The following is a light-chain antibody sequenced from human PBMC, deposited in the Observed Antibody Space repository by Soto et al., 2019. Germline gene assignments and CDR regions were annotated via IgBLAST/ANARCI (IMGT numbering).Light chain of an antibody. CDR3: QQYNNWPQT. CDR1: QGFXTN. Sequence: EAGLTQSAATLSVSPGERATLSCRASQGFXTNLAWDQRRPGQAPRILXYGASKRAIGLPDRLSGSGSGTEFTLTITSLQSEDFAVYYCQQYNNWPQTFGQGTKVDIK. CDR2: GAS. J-gene: IGKJ1*01. V-gene: IGKV3-15*01.